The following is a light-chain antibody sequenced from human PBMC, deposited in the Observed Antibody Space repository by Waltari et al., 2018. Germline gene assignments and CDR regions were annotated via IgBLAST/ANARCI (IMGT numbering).Light chain of an antibody. J-gene: IGLJ2*01. Sequence: QSVLTQPPSVSGAPGQRVTISCTGSSSNIGSNFDVNWYQQFPGTAPKVLIFGTTNRPSGVPDLFSGSKFGTSASLTITGLQAEDEADYYCQSYDSNLSGSLFGGGTKLTVL. CDR1: SSNIGSNFD. V-gene: IGLV1-40*01. CDR2: GTT. CDR3: QSYDSNLSGSL.